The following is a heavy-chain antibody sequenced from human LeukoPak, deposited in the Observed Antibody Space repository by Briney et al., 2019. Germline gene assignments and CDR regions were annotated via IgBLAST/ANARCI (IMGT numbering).Heavy chain of an antibody. CDR2: IHYSGST. Sequence: SETLSLTRTVTVASTSSFSCNGIRQPPGKGLEWIGYIHYSGSTNYNSSLKSRVTISVDTSKNQFSLELSSVTAADTAVYYCARHGGETIVATILHAFDIWGQGTMVTVSS. D-gene: IGHD5-12*01. CDR3: ARHGGETIVATILHAFDI. V-gene: IGHV4-59*01. J-gene: IGHJ3*02. CDR1: VASTSSFS.